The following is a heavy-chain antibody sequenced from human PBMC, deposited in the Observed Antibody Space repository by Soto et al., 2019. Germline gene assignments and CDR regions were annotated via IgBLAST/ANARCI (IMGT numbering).Heavy chain of an antibody. Sequence: TLSLTCAVSGGSISSGGYSWIWIRQPPGKGLEWIGYIYHSGSTYYNPSLKSRVTISVDRSKNQFSLKLSSVTAADTAVYYCARDSGYYGSGSRYSRPYYYYGMDVWGQGTTVTVSS. V-gene: IGHV4-30-2*01. J-gene: IGHJ6*02. CDR1: GGSISSGGYS. D-gene: IGHD3-10*01. CDR3: ARDSGYYGSGSRYSRPYYYYGMDV. CDR2: IYHSGST.